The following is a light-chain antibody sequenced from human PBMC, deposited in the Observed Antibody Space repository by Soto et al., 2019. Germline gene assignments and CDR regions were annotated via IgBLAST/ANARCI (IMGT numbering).Light chain of an antibody. Sequence: DIQMTQSPSSVSASVGDSVTITCRASQDVSSWLAWYQQKPGKAPKLLIYAASSLQSGVPSRFSVGGSGTVFSLTISSLQPEDFAPYYCQQANSFPLTFGQGTRLEI. CDR1: QDVSSW. CDR2: AAS. CDR3: QQANSFPLT. V-gene: IGKV1-12*02. J-gene: IGKJ5*01.